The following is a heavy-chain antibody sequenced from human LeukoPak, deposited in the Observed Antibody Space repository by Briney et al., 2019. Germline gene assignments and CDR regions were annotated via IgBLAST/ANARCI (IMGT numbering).Heavy chain of an antibody. CDR2: INTNNGVT. CDR1: GYTFTGYY. V-gene: IGHV1-2*06. D-gene: IGHD3-22*01. CDR3: ARDDGYYDRSGYFYSQGSFDC. J-gene: IGHJ4*02. Sequence: ASVKISCMASGYTFTGYYTHWVRQAPGQGLEWMGRINTNNGVTKSAQKFQGRVTMTRDIFINTAYMEMTRLTSDDTAVYYCARDDGYYDRSGYFYSQGSFDCWGQGTLVSVSS.